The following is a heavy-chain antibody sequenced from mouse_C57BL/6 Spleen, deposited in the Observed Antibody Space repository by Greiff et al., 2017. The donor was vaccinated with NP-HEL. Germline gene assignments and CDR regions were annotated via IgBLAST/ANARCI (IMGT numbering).Heavy chain of an antibody. CDR1: GYAFSSSW. CDR3: ARDHTVVAPFDY. CDR2: IYPGDGDT. Sequence: VQLQQSGPELVKPGASVKISCKASGYAFSSSWMNWVKQRPGKGLEWIGRIYPGDGDTNYNGKFKGKATLTADKSSSTAYMQLSSLTSEDSAVYFCARDHTVVAPFDYWGQGTTLTVAS. J-gene: IGHJ2*01. D-gene: IGHD1-1*01. V-gene: IGHV1-82*01.